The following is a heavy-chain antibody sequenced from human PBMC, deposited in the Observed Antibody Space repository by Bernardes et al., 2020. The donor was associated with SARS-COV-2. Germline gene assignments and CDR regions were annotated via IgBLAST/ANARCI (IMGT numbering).Heavy chain of an antibody. J-gene: IGHJ3*02. CDR2: INWNGGST. CDR1: GFTFDDYG. D-gene: IGHD3-3*01. Sequence: GGSLRLSCAASGFTFDDYGMSWVRQAPGKGLEWVSGINWNGGSTGYADSVKGRFTISRDNAKNSLYLQMNSLRAEDTALYYCARGPLSADFWSGYYSPDAFDIWGQGTMVTVSS. V-gene: IGHV3-20*04. CDR3: ARGPLSADFWSGYYSPDAFDI.